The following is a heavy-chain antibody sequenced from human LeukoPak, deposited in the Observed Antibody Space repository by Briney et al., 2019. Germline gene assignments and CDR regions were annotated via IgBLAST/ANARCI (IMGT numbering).Heavy chain of an antibody. V-gene: IGHV3-21*01. CDR2: ISSSSSYI. Sequence: GGSLRLSCAASGFTFSSYSMNWVRQAPGKGLEWVSSISSSSSYIYYADSVKGRFTISRDNAKNSLYLQMNSLRAEDTAVYHCARDRPAPQDIVVVPAAPYYYYGMDVWGKGTTVTVSS. D-gene: IGHD2-2*01. CDR3: ARDRPAPQDIVVVPAAPYYYYGMDV. CDR1: GFTFSSYS. J-gene: IGHJ6*04.